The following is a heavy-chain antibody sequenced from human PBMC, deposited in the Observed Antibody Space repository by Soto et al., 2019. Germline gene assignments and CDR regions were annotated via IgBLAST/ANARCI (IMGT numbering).Heavy chain of an antibody. CDR3: ARGREGPFFDF. V-gene: IGHV4-30-2*01. CDR1: GASISKGAYS. CDR2: IYSSGRS. J-gene: IGHJ5*01. Sequence: PSETLSLTCAFSGASISKGAYSWSWIRQPPGRALEWIGYIYSSGRSDYNPSLKSRVTISIDRSKNQFSLRLTSVTAADAAVYYCARGREGPFFDFWGQGALVTVSS.